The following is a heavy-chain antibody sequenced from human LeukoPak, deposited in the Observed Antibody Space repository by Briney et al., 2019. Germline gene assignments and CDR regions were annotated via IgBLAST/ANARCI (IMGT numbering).Heavy chain of an antibody. Sequence: ASVKVSCKVSGYTLTELSMHWVRQAPGKGLEWMGGFDPEDGETIYAQKFQGRVTMTEDTSTDTAYMELSSLRSEDTAVYYCARDPLSSSWQTVALWGRGTLVTASS. CDR3: ARDPLSSSWQTVAL. D-gene: IGHD6-13*01. V-gene: IGHV1-24*01. CDR1: GYTLTELS. CDR2: FDPEDGET. J-gene: IGHJ2*01.